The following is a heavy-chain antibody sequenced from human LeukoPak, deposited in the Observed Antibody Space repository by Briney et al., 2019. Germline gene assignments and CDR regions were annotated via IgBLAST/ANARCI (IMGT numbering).Heavy chain of an antibody. D-gene: IGHD6-13*01. V-gene: IGHV1-8*01. CDR2: VNPNSGNT. CDR3: ARALTILSWFTPGEGWFDP. J-gene: IGHJ5*02. CDR1: GYTFTSYD. Sequence: GASVKVSCKASGYTFTSYDINWVRQATGQGLEWMGWVNPNSGNTGYAQKFQGRVTMTRNTSISTAYMELSSLRSEDTAVYYCARALTILSWFTPGEGWFDPWGQGTLVTVSS.